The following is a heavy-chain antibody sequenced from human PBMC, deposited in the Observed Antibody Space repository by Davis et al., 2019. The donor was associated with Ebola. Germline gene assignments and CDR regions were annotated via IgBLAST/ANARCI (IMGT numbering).Heavy chain of an antibody. CDR2: IYSGGST. V-gene: IGHV3-66*01. CDR1: GFTFSSYW. CDR3: ARDLYGGWDY. J-gene: IGHJ4*02. D-gene: IGHD4-17*01. Sequence: GESLKISCAASGFTFSSYWMSWVRQAPGKGLEWVSVIYSGGSTYYADSVKGRFTISRDNSKNTLYLQMNSLRAEDTAVYYCARDLYGGWDYWGQGTLVTVSS.